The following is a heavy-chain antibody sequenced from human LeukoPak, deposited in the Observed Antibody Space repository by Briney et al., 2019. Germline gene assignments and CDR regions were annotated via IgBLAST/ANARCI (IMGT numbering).Heavy chain of an antibody. CDR2: ISYDGSNK. CDR1: GFPFSSYG. Sequence: GGSLRLSCAASGFPFSSYGMHWVRPAPGKGLEWVAVISYDGSNKYYADSVKGRFTISRDNSKNTLYLQMNSLRAEDTAVYYCAKGLWYYYDSSGYVDYWGQGTLVTVSS. J-gene: IGHJ4*02. CDR3: AKGLWYYYDSSGYVDY. D-gene: IGHD3-22*01. V-gene: IGHV3-30*18.